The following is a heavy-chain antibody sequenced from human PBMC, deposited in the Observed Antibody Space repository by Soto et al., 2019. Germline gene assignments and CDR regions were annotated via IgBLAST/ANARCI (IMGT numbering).Heavy chain of an antibody. CDR2: IYRTGHT. Sequence: VALTSARCGFSGNRGGYASSWILQTPGKGLERLAYIYRTGHTIYNPSLNSRATISLDEPNNQFSLHLTSVTAADTAVYYCARSIVTPSAMFDHWVQGLLVTVSS. CDR3: ARSIVTPSAMFDH. J-gene: IGHJ5*02. D-gene: IGHD2-2*01. V-gene: IGHV4-30-2*01. CDR1: GFSGNRGGYA.